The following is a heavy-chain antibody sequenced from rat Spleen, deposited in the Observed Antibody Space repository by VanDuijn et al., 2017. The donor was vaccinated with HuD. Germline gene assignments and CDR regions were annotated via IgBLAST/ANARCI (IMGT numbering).Heavy chain of an antibody. J-gene: IGHJ1*01. CDR2: INYDGGST. D-gene: IGHD1-9*01. CDR3: ATLTTRAEYYGYTYWYFDF. V-gene: IGHV5-20*01. CDR1: GFTFSDYG. Sequence: EVQLVESGGGLVQPGRSLKLSCAASGFTFSDYGVAWVRQAPTKGLEWVASINYDGGSTYYRDSVKGRFSISRDNAKSSLYLQMDSLRSEDTATYYCATLTTRAEYYGYTYWYFDFWGPGTMVTVSS.